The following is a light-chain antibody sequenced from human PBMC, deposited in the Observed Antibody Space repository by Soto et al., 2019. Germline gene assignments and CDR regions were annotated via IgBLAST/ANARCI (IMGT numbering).Light chain of an antibody. CDR1: QSVSSN. J-gene: IGKJ1*01. Sequence: EIVMAQSPATLSVSPGERATLSCRASQSVSSNLAWYQQEPGQAPRLLIYDASTRATGIPARFSGSGSVTAFTLTISSLQSEDFAVYYCQQYNTWPTFGQGTKVEIK. V-gene: IGKV3-15*01. CDR3: QQYNTWPT. CDR2: DAS.